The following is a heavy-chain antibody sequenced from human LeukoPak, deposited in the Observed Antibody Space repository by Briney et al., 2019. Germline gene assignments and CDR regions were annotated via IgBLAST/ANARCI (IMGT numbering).Heavy chain of an antibody. CDR3: ARGVGATHFDY. CDR1: GGSISDYY. Sequence: SETLSLTCTVSGGSISDYYWTWIRQPPDKGLEWIGYVHYSGTPNHNPSLKSRVTFSVDTSKNQFSLNLTSVTAADTAVYYCARGVGATHFDYWGQGILVTVSS. D-gene: IGHD1-26*01. V-gene: IGHV4-59*01. CDR2: VHYSGTP. J-gene: IGHJ4*02.